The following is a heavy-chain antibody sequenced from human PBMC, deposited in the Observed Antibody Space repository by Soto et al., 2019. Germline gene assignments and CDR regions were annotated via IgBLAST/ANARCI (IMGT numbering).Heavy chain of an antibody. CDR1: CGSITSRNYH. Sequence: KTSETLSLTCTVSCGSITSRNYHWGWSRQPPGKGLEWIGTIYYSGNTYYNPSLKSRVTMSMDASKNQFSLTLSSVAVADTAVYYCSRLTNARPGDDWGQGTLVTVSS. D-gene: IGHD2-2*01. CDR2: IYYSGNT. CDR3: SRLTNARPGDD. J-gene: IGHJ4*02. V-gene: IGHV4-39*01.